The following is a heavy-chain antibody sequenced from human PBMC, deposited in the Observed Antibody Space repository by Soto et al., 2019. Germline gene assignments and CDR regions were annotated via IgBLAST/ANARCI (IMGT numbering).Heavy chain of an antibody. CDR3: ARGRGVTTFFPYYYMDV. V-gene: IGHV4-34*01. CDR1: GGSFSGYY. D-gene: IGHD4-17*01. Sequence: PSETLSLTCAVYGGSFSGYYWSWIRQPPGKGLEWIGEINHSGSTNYNPSLKSRVTISVDTSKNQFSLKLSSVTAADTAVYYCARGRGVTTFFPYYYMDVWGKGTTVTVSS. CDR2: INHSGST. J-gene: IGHJ6*03.